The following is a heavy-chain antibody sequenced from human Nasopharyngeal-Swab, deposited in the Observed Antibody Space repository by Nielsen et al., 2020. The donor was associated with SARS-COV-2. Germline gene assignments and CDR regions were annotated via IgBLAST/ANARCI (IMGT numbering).Heavy chain of an antibody. CDR3: ASTPLDSSGYYYAFHY. J-gene: IGHJ4*02. V-gene: IGHV3-30-3*01. D-gene: IGHD3-22*01. Sequence: GESLKIPCAASGFTFSRYTMHWVRQAPGKGLEWVAVISYDGSNKYYADSVKGRFTISRDISKNTLYLQMSSLRAEDTAVFYCASTPLDSSGYYYAFHYWGRGTLVTVSS. CDR2: ISYDGSNK. CDR1: GFTFSRYT.